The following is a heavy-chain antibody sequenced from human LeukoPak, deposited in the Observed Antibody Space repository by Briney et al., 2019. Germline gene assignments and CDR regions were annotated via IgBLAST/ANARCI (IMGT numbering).Heavy chain of an antibody. CDR1: GGSISNYY. J-gene: IGHJ4*02. D-gene: IGHD2/OR15-2a*01. Sequence: KSSETLSLTCSVSGGSISNYYWNWIRQPAGKGLEWIGRIYASGSTNYNPSLKSRVTISMDRSKNHFSLNLKSATAADTGFYYCARDFYGDDGHHPFDYWGQGIQVTVSS. V-gene: IGHV4-4*07. CDR3: ARDFYGDDGHHPFDY. CDR2: IYASGST.